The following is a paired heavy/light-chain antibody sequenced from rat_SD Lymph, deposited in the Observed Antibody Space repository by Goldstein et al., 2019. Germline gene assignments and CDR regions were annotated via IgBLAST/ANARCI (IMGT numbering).Light chain of an antibody. J-gene: IGKJ1*01. V-gene: IGKV22S9*01. CDR1: QSIYNS. CDR2: DAN. CDR3: QKYYSGWT. Sequence: DIQMTQSPSLLSASVGDRVTLSCKASQSIYNSLAWYQQKLGEAPKLLIYDANSLQTGIPSRFSGSGSGTDYTLTISSLQPEDVATYFCQKYYSGWTFGGGTKLELK.
Heavy chain of an antibody. J-gene: IGHJ2*01. CDR1: GYTFTDYA. Sequence: QIQLVQSGPELKKPGESVKISCKASGYTFTDYAMHWVKQAPGKGLKWMGWINTYTGKPTYADDFKGRFVFSLEASASTANLQISNLKNEDTATYFCARGELTMMVLITTDFDYWGQGVMVTVSS. CDR3: ARGELTMMVLITTDFDY. V-gene: IGHV9-4*01. D-gene: IGHD1-12*02. CDR2: INTYTGKP.